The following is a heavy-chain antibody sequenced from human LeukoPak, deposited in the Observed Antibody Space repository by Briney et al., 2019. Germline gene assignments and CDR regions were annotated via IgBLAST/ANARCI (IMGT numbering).Heavy chain of an antibody. CDR3: ARLPGIAAAGTTGRN. D-gene: IGHD6-13*01. Sequence: GGSLRLSCGASGFTFSSYWMHWVRQAPGKGLVWVSRINSDGSSTSYADSVKGRFTISRDNAKNTLYLQMNSLRAEDTAVYYCARLPGIAAAGTTGRNWGQGTLVTVSS. CDR2: INSDGSST. J-gene: IGHJ4*02. V-gene: IGHV3-74*01. CDR1: GFTFSSYW.